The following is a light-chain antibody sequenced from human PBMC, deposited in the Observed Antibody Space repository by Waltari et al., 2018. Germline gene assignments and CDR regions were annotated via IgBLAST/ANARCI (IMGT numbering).Light chain of an antibody. CDR1: QSVSSY. CDR3: QQRTNWPLT. V-gene: IGKV3-11*01. Sequence: EIVLTQSPATLSLSPGERATLSCRASQSVSSYLAWYQQKRGQAPRLLIYGASNRSTGIPARFSGSGSGTDFTLTISSLEAEDFAVYYCQQRTNWPLTFGGGTKVEIK. CDR2: GAS. J-gene: IGKJ4*01.